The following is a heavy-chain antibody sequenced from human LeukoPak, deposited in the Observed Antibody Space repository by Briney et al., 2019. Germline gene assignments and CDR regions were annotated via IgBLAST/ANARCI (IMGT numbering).Heavy chain of an antibody. J-gene: IGHJ3*02. CDR2: ISSSGGST. D-gene: IGHD4-17*01. CDR3: AKDLTYGDYAGGDGFDI. V-gene: IGHV3-23*01. Sequence: GGSLRLSCAASGFTFSSYAMSWVRQAPGRGLQWVSGISSSGGSTYYADSVKGRFTISRDKSKNTLYLQMNSLRAEDTAVYYCAKDLTYGDYAGGDGFDIWGQGTMVTVSS. CDR1: GFTFSSYA.